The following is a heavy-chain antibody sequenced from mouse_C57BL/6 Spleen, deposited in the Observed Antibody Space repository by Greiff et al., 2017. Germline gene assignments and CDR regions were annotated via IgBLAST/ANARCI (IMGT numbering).Heavy chain of an antibody. V-gene: IGHV1-52*01. J-gene: IGHJ2*01. CDR2: IDPSDSET. Sequence: QVQLQQPGAELVRPGSSVKLSCKASGYTFTSYWMHWVKQRPIQGLEWIGNIDPSDSETHYNQKFKDKATLTVDKSSSTAYMQLSSLTSEDSAVYYCATPFITTGGYCDDWGQGTTLTVSS. CDR1: GYTFTSYW. D-gene: IGHD1-1*01. CDR3: ATPFITTGGYCDD.